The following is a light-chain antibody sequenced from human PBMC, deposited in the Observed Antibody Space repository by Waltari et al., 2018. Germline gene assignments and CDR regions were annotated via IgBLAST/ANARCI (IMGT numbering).Light chain of an antibody. Sequence: LTQSPDDLSLSPGERATLSCTSSQSISRTSIWYQKNPGQAPRLLISAASTRATAIPDRFSGSGSGTDFSFYFGRLEAEDFGVYYCENYLRVLVTSGPGPKV. CDR1: QSISRTS. CDR2: AAS. J-gene: IGKJ1*01. CDR3: ENYLRVLVT. V-gene: IGKV3-20*01.